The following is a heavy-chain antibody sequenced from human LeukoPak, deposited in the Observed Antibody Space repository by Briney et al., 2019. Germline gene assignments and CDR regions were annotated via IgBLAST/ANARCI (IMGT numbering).Heavy chain of an antibody. CDR3: ASFSIAAPPDFFDY. Sequence: GGSLRLSCAASGLTFSSYSMNWVRQAPGKGLEWVSYISSSSSTIYYADSVKGRFTISRDNAKNSLYLQMNSLGDEDTAVYYCASFSIAAPPDFFDYWGQGTLVTVSS. D-gene: IGHD6-6*01. V-gene: IGHV3-48*02. CDR1: GLTFSSYS. J-gene: IGHJ4*02. CDR2: ISSSSSTI.